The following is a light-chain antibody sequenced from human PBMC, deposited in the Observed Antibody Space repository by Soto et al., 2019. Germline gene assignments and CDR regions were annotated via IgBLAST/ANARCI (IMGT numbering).Light chain of an antibody. Sequence: QSAPTQPPSSTGSPIQSGTIPCTGSPSGDGGYNFVSWYQQHPGKAPKLMIYDVTERPSGVPDRFSGSKSGNTASLTVSGLQGEDEADYYCTSYAGSNIPVLFGGGTKLTVL. J-gene: IGLJ2*01. V-gene: IGLV2-8*01. CDR2: DVT. CDR3: TSYAGSNIPVL. CDR1: PSGDGGYNF.